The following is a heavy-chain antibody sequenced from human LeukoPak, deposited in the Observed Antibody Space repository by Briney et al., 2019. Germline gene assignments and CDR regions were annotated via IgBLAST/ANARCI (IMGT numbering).Heavy chain of an antibody. J-gene: IGHJ4*02. V-gene: IGHV3-74*01. CDR3: ARGTPSDD. Sequence: PGGSLRLSCAASGFTFSSYWMHWVRQAPEKGLVWVSRINSDGSVTSYADSVKGRFTISRDNAKNMLYLQMNSLRAEDTAVYYCARGTPSDDWGQVTLVTVSS. CDR1: GFTFSSYW. CDR2: INSDGSVT.